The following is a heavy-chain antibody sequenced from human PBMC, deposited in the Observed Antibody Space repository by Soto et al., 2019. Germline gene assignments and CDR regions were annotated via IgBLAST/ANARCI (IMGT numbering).Heavy chain of an antibody. Sequence: EVQLVESGGGLVKPGGSLRLSCAGSGFTFTYAWMSWFRQAPGEGLEFVGRIKSRTDGGTTDYAAPAKGRFTISRDDSKDTLYLEMNSLKIEDTAVYYCTTDWPGYSRAIDYWGQGTLVTVSS. V-gene: IGHV3-15*01. J-gene: IGHJ4*02. D-gene: IGHD2-15*01. CDR2: IKSRTDGGTT. CDR3: TTDWPGYSRAIDY. CDR1: GFTFTYAW.